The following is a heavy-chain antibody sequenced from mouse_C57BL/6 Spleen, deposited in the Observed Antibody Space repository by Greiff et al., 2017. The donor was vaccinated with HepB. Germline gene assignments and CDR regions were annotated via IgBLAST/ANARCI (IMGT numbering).Heavy chain of an antibody. J-gene: IGHJ2*01. CDR1: GFNIKDYY. V-gene: IGHV14-2*01. Sequence: VHVKQSGAELVKPGASVKLSCTASGFNIKDYYMHWVKQRTEQGLEWIGRIDPEDGETKYAPKFQGKATITADTSSNTAYLQLSSLTSEDTAVYYCASITTVVARYFDYWGQGTTLTVSS. D-gene: IGHD1-1*01. CDR3: ASITTVVARYFDY. CDR2: IDPEDGET.